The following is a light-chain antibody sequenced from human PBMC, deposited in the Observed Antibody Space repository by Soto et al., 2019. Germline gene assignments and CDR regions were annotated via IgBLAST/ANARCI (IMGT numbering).Light chain of an antibody. V-gene: IGKV3-20*01. CDR3: LQYGRSQKT. CDR1: QSVISNY. Sequence: EIVLTQSPGPLSLSPGERATLSCRASQSVISNYLAWYQQKPGLAPRLLIYGVSIRATGIPDRFSGSGSGTDFTLTISRLEPEDFAVYYCLQYGRSQKTFGQGTKVDIK. J-gene: IGKJ1*01. CDR2: GVS.